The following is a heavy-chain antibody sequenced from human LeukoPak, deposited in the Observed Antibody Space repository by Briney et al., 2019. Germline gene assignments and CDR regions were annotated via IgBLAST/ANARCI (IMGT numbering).Heavy chain of an antibody. CDR2: ISYSGST. CDR1: GGSISSNY. V-gene: IGHV4-59*01. J-gene: IGHJ4*02. CDR3: ARVQTPYGSGSYSFDY. D-gene: IGHD3-10*01. Sequence: SETLSLTCTVSGGSISSNYWSWIRQPPGKGLEWIGYISYSGSTNYNPSLKSRVTISGDTPKNHFSLKLSSVTAADTAVYYCARVQTPYGSGSYSFDYWGQGTLVTVSS.